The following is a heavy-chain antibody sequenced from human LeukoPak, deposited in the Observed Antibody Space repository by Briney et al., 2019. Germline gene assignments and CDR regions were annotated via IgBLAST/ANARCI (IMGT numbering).Heavy chain of an antibody. CDR1: GFTFSSYE. Sequence: GGSLRLSCAASGFTFSSYEMNWVRQAPGKGLEWVSGISGNGGSTYYADSVKGRFTISRDNAKNTLYLQLNSQRADDTAVYYCAREVAGGVGYWGQGTLVTVSS. V-gene: IGHV3-23*01. J-gene: IGHJ4*02. CDR2: ISGNGGST. CDR3: AREVAGGVGY. D-gene: IGHD1-26*01.